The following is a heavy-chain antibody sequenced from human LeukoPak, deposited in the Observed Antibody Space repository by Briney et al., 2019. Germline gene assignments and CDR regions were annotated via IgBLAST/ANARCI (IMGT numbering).Heavy chain of an antibody. CDR3: ARVYYGSGSYYNVLDY. V-gene: IGHV3-11*01. CDR1: GFTFSDYY. CDR2: ISSSGSTK. D-gene: IGHD3-10*01. Sequence: PGGSLRLSCAASGFTFSDYYMSWIRQAPGKGLEWVSYISSSGSTKYYADSVKGRFTISGDNAKNSLYLQMNSLRAEDTALYYCARVYYGSGSYYNVLDYWGQGTLVTVSS. J-gene: IGHJ4*02.